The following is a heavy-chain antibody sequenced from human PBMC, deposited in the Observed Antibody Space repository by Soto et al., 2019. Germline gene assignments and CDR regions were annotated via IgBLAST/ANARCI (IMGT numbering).Heavy chain of an antibody. J-gene: IGHJ4*02. CDR2: ISAYNGNT. D-gene: IGHD3-9*01. Sequence: GASVKVSCKASGYTCTIYGISCVRQSPLQGLEWMGCISAYNGNTNFAQKLQGRVTMTTDASTSTAYMELRSLRSDDTAVYYCARDYDDILTGYELDYWGQGTLVTVSS. CDR1: GYTCTIYG. V-gene: IGHV1-18*01. CDR3: ARDYDDILTGYELDY.